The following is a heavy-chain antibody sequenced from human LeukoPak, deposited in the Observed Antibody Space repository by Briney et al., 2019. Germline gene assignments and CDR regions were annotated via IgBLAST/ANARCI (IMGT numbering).Heavy chain of an antibody. V-gene: IGHV3-30*04. J-gene: IGHJ4*02. CDR1: GFTFSSYA. Sequence: GGSLRLSCAASGFTFSSYAMHWVRQAPGKGLEWVAVISYDGSNKYYADSVKGRFTIPRDNSKNTLYLQMNSLRAEDTAVYYCARMGRIAARPEDYWGQGTLVTVSS. CDR3: ARMGRIAARPEDY. CDR2: ISYDGSNK. D-gene: IGHD6-6*01.